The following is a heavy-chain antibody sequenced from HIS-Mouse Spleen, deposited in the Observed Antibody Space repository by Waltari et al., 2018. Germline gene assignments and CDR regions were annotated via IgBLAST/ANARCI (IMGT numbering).Heavy chain of an antibody. CDR2: IWYDGSNK. CDR1: GFTFSIHG. Sequence: QVQLVESGGGVVQPGRSLRLSCAASGFTFSIHGMHWVRQAPGKGLEWVAVIWYDGSNKYYADSVKGRLTISRDNSKNTLYLQMNSLRAEDTAVYYCATRYSSSSGRDYWGQGTLVTVSS. J-gene: IGHJ4*02. D-gene: IGHD6-6*01. V-gene: IGHV3-33*01. CDR3: ATRYSSSSGRDY.